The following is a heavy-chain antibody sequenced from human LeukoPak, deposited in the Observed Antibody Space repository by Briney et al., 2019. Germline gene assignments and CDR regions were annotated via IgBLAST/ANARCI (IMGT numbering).Heavy chain of an antibody. V-gene: IGHV3-15*01. D-gene: IGHD4-23*01. CDR2: IKSKTHGGTI. CDR1: GFTFSDVW. Sequence: GRSLRLSCAVSGFTFSDVWMNWVRQAPAKGLEWVGRIKSKTHGGTIDYAAPVKGRFTISRDDSSSTLYLQMNSLKTEDAAVYFCTTAPPVGWQLPDASDYWGQGTLVTVSS. CDR3: TTAPPVGWQLPDASDY. J-gene: IGHJ4*02.